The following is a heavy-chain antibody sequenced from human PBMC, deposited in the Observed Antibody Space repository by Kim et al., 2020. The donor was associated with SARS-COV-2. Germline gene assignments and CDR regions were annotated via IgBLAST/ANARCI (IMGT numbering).Heavy chain of an antibody. D-gene: IGHD6-13*01. CDR1: GYTFTSYG. CDR2: ISAYNGNT. Sequence: ASVKVSCKASGYTFTSYGISWVRQAPGQGLEWMGWISAYNGNTNYAQKLQGRVTMTTDTSTSTAYMELRSLRSDDTAVYYCARDPEGSSSRPWYNWFDPWGQGTLVTVSS. CDR3: ARDPEGSSSRPWYNWFDP. V-gene: IGHV1-18*01. J-gene: IGHJ5*02.